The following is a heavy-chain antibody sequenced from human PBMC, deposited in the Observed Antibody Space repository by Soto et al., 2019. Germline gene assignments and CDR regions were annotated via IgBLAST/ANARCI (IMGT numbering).Heavy chain of an antibody. CDR2: IKPDGSEK. V-gene: IGHV3-7*01. Sequence: GGSPRLSCAAPGFTFSSYWMRWVRQGPGKGLERVANIKPDGSEKYYVDSVKGRFTISRDNAKNSLFLQMKSLRVEVTCFYYFVRYYDCDSSGPFSDAFDIWGQGTMVT. J-gene: IGHJ3*02. D-gene: IGHD3-16*01. CDR3: VRYYDCDSSGPFSDAFDI. CDR1: GFTFSSYW.